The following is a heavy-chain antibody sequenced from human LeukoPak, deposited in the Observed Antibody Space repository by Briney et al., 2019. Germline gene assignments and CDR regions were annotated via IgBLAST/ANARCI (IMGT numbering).Heavy chain of an antibody. CDR3: ARVFSTRPGIPDAYYYYYGMDV. Sequence: GESLKISCKGSGYSFTSYWIGWVRQMPGKGLEWMGIIYPGDSDTRYSPSFQGQVTISADKSISTAYLQWSSLKASDTAMYYCARVFSTRPGIPDAYYYYYGMDVWGQGTTVTVSS. CDR1: GYSFTSYW. V-gene: IGHV5-51*01. D-gene: IGHD1-14*01. J-gene: IGHJ6*02. CDR2: IYPGDSDT.